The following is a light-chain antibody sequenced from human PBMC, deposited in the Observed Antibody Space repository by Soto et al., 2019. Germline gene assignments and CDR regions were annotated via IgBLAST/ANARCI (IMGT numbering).Light chain of an antibody. Sequence: QSALTQPRSVSGSPGQSVTISCTGTSGDVGVYNDVSWYQQHPDKVPNLMIYDVSKRPSGVPDRFSGSKSGNTASLTISGLQAEDEADYYCCSYAGSYAVVFGGGTKLTVL. CDR1: SGDVGVYND. CDR3: CSYAGSYAVV. V-gene: IGLV2-11*01. CDR2: DVS. J-gene: IGLJ2*01.